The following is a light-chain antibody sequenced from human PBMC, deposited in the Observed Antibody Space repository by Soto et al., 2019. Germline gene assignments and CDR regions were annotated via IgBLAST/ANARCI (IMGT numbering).Light chain of an antibody. Sequence: QSALTQPASVSGSPGQSITISCTGTITDVGSSNYVSWYKQHPGKAPKLMIYDVSNRPSGVSNRFSGSKSGNTASLTISGLQAEYEADYYCSSYTTTSTWVFGGGTKVTVL. CDR3: SSYTTTSTWV. CDR2: DVS. CDR1: ITDVGSSNY. V-gene: IGLV2-14*01. J-gene: IGLJ2*01.